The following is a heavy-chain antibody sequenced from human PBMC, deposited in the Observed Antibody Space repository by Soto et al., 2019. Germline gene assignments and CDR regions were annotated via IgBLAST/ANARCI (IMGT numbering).Heavy chain of an antibody. CDR2: IKQDGSEK. D-gene: IGHD1-1*01. V-gene: IGHV3-7*03. CDR1: GFTFTTYW. CDR3: QRGRGITTGGTYYQGMDV. Sequence: VQLVESGGGLVQPGGSLRLSCVASGFTFTTYWMSWVRHVPGKGLEWVANIKQDGSEKNYVDSVKGRFTISRDNAKNSMYLQMNSLTAGDTAVYYCQRGRGITTGGTYYQGMDVWGQGTTVTVSS. J-gene: IGHJ6*02.